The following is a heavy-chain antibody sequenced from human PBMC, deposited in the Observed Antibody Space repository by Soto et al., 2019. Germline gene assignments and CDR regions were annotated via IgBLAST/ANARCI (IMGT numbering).Heavy chain of an antibody. CDR2: IWYDGSNK. J-gene: IGHJ6*02. D-gene: IGHD6-13*01. V-gene: IGHV3-33*01. CDR3: ARKDQKPQVYSSSWYLGRYYGMDV. Sequence: PGGSLRLSCAASGFTFSSYGMHWVRQAPGKGLEWVAVIWYDGSNKYYAESVKGRFTISRDNSKNTLYLQMNSLRAEDTAVYYCARKDQKPQVYSSSWYLGRYYGMDVWGQGTTVTISS. CDR1: GFTFSSYG.